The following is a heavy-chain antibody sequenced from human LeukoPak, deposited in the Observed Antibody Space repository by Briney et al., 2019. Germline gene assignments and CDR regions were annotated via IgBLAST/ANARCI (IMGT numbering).Heavy chain of an antibody. Sequence: GGSLRLSCAASGFTFSSHWMSWVRQAPGKGLEWVANIKQDGSEKYYVDSVKGRFTISRDNAKNSLYLQMNSLRAEDTAVYYCARIPRGYSYVPFDYWGQGALVTVSS. V-gene: IGHV3-7*01. D-gene: IGHD5-18*01. CDR2: IKQDGSEK. J-gene: IGHJ4*02. CDR3: ARIPRGYSYVPFDY. CDR1: GFTFSSHW.